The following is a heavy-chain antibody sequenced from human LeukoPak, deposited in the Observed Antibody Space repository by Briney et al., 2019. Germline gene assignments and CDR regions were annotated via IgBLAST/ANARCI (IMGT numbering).Heavy chain of an antibody. Sequence: GGSLRLSCAASGFTFSSYAMHWVRQAPGQRLEWMGWINAGNGNTKYSQKFQGRVTITRDTSASTAYMELSSLRSEDTAVYYCARDNSGYEDYWGQGTLVTVSS. CDR3: ARDNSGYEDY. J-gene: IGHJ4*02. D-gene: IGHD5-12*01. CDR1: GFTFSSYA. CDR2: INAGNGNT. V-gene: IGHV1-3*01.